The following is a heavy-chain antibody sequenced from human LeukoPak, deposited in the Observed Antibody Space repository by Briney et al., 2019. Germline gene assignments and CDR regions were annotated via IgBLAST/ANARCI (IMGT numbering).Heavy chain of an antibody. CDR1: GFTFISYG. V-gene: IGHV3-30*18. CDR2: ISYDGSNK. D-gene: IGHD3-22*01. Sequence: PGGSLRLSCAASGFTFISYGMHWVRQAPGKGLEWVVVISYDGSNKYYADSVKGRFTISRDNSKNTLYLQMNSLRAEDTAVYYCAKPPTRRYYDSSGYPARGAFDIWGQGTMVTVSS. J-gene: IGHJ3*02. CDR3: AKPPTRRYYDSSGYPARGAFDI.